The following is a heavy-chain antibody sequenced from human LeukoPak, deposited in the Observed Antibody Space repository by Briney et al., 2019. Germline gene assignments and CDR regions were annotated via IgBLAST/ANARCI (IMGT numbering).Heavy chain of an antibody. CDR3: ARALITMVRGVIIKFGY. CDR1: GYTFTGYY. J-gene: IGHJ4*02. V-gene: IGHV1-2*02. D-gene: IGHD3-10*01. CDR2: INPNTGGT. Sequence: ASVKVSCNASGYTFTGYYMHWVRLAPGQGLEWMGWINPNTGGTNYAQKFQGRVTMTGDTSISTAYMELSRLRSDDTAVYYCARALITMVRGVIIKFGYWGQGTLVTVSS.